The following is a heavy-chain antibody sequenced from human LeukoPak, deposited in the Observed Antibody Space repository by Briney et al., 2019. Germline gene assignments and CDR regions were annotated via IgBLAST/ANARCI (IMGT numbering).Heavy chain of an antibody. V-gene: IGHV3-30*02. J-gene: IGHJ1*01. CDR1: GFTFSNYG. CDR3: AKDEAQYFQH. CDR2: IRNDDGSNK. Sequence: GSLRLSCAASGFTFSNYGMHWVRQAPGKGLEWVAFIRNDDGSNKYYADSVKGRFTISRDNSKNTVHLQMNSLRVEDTAVYYCAKDEAQYFQHWGQGTLVTVSA.